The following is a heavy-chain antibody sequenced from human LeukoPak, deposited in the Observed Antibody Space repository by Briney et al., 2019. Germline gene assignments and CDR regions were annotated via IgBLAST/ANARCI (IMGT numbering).Heavy chain of an antibody. CDR2: TSYDGSNK. CDR1: GFTFSSYA. D-gene: IGHD3-10*01. J-gene: IGHJ4*02. CDR3: ARVAYLGRSGSYYRYFDY. Sequence: GGSLRLSCAASGFTFSSYAIHWVRQAPGKGLEWVAVTSYDGSNKYYADSVKGRFTISRDNAKNSLYLQMNSLRAEDTAVYYCARVAYLGRSGSYYRYFDYWGQGTLVTVSS. V-gene: IGHV3-30-3*01.